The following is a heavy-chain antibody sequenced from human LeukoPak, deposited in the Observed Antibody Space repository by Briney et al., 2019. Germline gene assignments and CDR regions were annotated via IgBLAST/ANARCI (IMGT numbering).Heavy chain of an antibody. CDR2: ISAYNGNT. Sequence: ASVKVSCKASGYTFTSYGISWVRQAPGQGLEWMGWISAYNGNTNYAQKLQGRVTMTTDTSTSTAYMELRSLRSDDTAVYYCARVNYDVLTGHRGNWFDPWGQGTLVTVSS. CDR1: GYTFTSYG. D-gene: IGHD3-9*01. CDR3: ARVNYDVLTGHRGNWFDP. V-gene: IGHV1-18*01. J-gene: IGHJ5*02.